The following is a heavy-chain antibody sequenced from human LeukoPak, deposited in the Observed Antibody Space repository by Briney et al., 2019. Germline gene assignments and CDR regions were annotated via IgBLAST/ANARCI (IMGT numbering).Heavy chain of an antibody. Sequence: GESLKISCQASGYSFTNYWIGWVRQMPGKGLEWMGIIFPDDSDTRYTPAFHGQVTISADKSINTAYLQLTSLKASDTAMYYCATTSGTMGSYYYYMDVWGRGTTVTVSS. J-gene: IGHJ6*03. CDR1: GYSFTNYW. V-gene: IGHV5-51*01. D-gene: IGHD1-1*01. CDR2: IFPDDSDT. CDR3: ATTSGTMGSYYYYMDV.